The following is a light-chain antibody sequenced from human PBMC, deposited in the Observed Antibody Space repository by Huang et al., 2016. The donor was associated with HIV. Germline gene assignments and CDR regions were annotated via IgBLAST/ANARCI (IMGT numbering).Light chain of an antibody. J-gene: IGKJ4*01. CDR3: QQYHTYPLVT. CDR2: AAS. CDR1: QGISNF. V-gene: IGKV1-8*01. Sequence: IQMIQSPSSLSASTGDRVTISCRASQGISNFLAWFQQKPGKAPKLLIYAASTLQSGVPSRFSGSGSGTDFSLTISNLQSDDFASYFCQQYHTYPLVTFGGGTKVEIK.